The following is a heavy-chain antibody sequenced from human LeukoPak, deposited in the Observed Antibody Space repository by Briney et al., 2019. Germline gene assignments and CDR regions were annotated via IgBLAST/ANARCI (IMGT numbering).Heavy chain of an antibody. CDR2: INPNSGGT. Sequence: ASVKVSCKASGYTFTGYYMHWVRQAPGQGLELMGWINPNSGGTNYAQKFQGRVTMTRDTSISTAYMELSRLRSDDTAVYYCARGYSSGWRPHDYWGQGTLVTVSS. J-gene: IGHJ4*02. D-gene: IGHD6-19*01. CDR3: ARGYSSGWRPHDY. V-gene: IGHV1-2*02. CDR1: GYTFTGYY.